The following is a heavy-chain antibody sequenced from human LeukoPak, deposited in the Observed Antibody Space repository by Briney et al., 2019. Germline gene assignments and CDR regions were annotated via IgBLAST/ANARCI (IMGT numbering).Heavy chain of an antibody. CDR1: GGTFSSYA. CDR2: IIPIFGTA. Sequence: ASVKVSCKASGGTFSSYAISWVRQAPGQGLEWMGGIIPIFGTANYAQKFQGRVTITADKSTSTAYMELSSLRSEDTAVYCCAREIPSYYYYYMDVWGKGTTVTVSS. V-gene: IGHV1-69*06. CDR3: AREIPSYYYYYMDV. J-gene: IGHJ6*03.